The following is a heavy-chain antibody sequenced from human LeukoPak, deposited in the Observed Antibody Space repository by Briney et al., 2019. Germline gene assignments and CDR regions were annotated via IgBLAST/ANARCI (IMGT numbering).Heavy chain of an antibody. Sequence: SETLSLTCTVSGVSISSSSYYWGWIRQPPGKGLEWIGSIYYSGSTYYNPSLKSRVTISVDTSKNQFSLKLSSVTAADTAVYYCASILKQQLVTNWFDPWGQGTLVTVSS. D-gene: IGHD6-13*01. CDR1: GVSISSSSYY. CDR2: IYYSGST. J-gene: IGHJ5*02. V-gene: IGHV4-39*01. CDR3: ASILKQQLVTNWFDP.